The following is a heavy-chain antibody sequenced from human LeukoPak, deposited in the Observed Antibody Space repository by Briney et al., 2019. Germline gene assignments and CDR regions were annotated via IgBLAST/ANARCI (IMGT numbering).Heavy chain of an antibody. V-gene: IGHV4-4*02. CDR3: ARVSPYDGSGSDPFDY. D-gene: IGHD3-10*01. CDR1: GGSISSSNW. J-gene: IGHJ4*02. Sequence: SETLSLTCAVSGGSISSSNWWSWVRQPPGKGLEWIGEIYHSGSTNYNPSLKSRVTISVDKSKNQFSLKLSSVTAADTAVYYCARVSPYDGSGSDPFDYWGQGTLVTVSS. CDR2: IYHSGST.